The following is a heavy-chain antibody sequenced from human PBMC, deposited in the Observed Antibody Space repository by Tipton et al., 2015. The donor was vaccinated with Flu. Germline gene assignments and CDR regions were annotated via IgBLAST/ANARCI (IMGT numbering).Heavy chain of an antibody. J-gene: IGHJ4*02. CDR2: IYHSGST. CDR1: GYSISSGYY. V-gene: IGHV4-38-2*02. CDR3: VRGWGRYSYGISYFDY. Sequence: TLSLTCTVSGYSISSGYYWGWIRQPPGKGLEWIGSIYHSGSTYYNPSLKSRVTISVDTSKNQFSLKLSSVTAADTAVYYCVRGWGRYSYGISYFDYWGQGTLVTVSS. D-gene: IGHD5-18*01.